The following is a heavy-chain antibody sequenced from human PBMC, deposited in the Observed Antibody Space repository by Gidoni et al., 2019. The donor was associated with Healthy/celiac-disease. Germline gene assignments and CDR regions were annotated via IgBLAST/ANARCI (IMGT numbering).Heavy chain of an antibody. CDR1: GFPFSSYS. V-gene: IGHV3-48*02. CDR3: ARGIAARPVWFAFDI. Sequence: EVQLVESGGGLVQPGGSLIPYCAAPGFPFSSYSMNWVRQAPGKGLEWVSYISSSSSTIYYADSVKGRFTISRDNAKNSLYLQMNSLRDEDTAVYYCARGIAARPVWFAFDIWGQGTMVTVSS. J-gene: IGHJ3*02. D-gene: IGHD6-6*01. CDR2: ISSSSSTI.